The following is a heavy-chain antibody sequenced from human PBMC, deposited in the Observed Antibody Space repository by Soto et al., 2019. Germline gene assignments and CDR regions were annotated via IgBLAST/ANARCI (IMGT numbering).Heavy chain of an antibody. CDR1: GFTFSSYS. J-gene: IGHJ4*02. D-gene: IGHD3-22*01. Sequence: EVQLVESGGGLVKPGGSLXLSCAASGFTFSSYSMNWVRQXPGXXLXXVSSISSSSSYIYYADSVKGRFTISRDNAKNSLYLQMNSLRAEDTAVYYCARDLXYYDXSGTKPIHWGQGTLVTVSS. CDR2: ISSSSSYI. V-gene: IGHV3-21*01. CDR3: ARDLXYYDXSGTKPIH.